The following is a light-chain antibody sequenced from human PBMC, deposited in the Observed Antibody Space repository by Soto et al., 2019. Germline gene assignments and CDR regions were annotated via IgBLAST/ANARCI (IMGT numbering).Light chain of an antibody. CDR3: SSYTSSSTRVV. CDR2: DVS. Sequence: QSALTQPASVSVSPGQSITISCTVTSSDVGGYNYVSWYQQHPGKAPKLMIYDVSNRPSGVSNRFSGSKSGNTASLTISGLQAEDEADYYCSSYTSSSTRVVFGGGTKVTVL. V-gene: IGLV2-14*01. J-gene: IGLJ2*01. CDR1: SSDVGGYNY.